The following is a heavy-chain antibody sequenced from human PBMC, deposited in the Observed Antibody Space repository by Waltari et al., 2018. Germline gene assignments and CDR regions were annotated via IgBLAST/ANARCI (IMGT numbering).Heavy chain of an antibody. CDR2: IIPIFGTA. J-gene: IGHJ4*02. CDR1: GGTFIRYA. CDR3: ARDGRNVGIFGVVITSQ. D-gene: IGHD3-3*01. Sequence: QVQLVQSGAEVKKPGSSVKVSCKASGGTFIRYAISWVRQAPGQGLEWMGGIIPIFGTANYAQKFQGRVTITADKSTSTAYMELSSLRSEDTAVYYCARDGRNVGIFGVVITSQWGQGTLVTVSS. V-gene: IGHV1-69*06.